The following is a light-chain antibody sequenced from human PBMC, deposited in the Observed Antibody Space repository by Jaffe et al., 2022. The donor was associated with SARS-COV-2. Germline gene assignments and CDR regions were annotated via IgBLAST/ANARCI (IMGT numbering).Light chain of an antibody. CDR1: QSVSSN. J-gene: IGKJ1*01. CDR2: GAS. Sequence: EIVMTQSPVTLSVSPGERATLSCRASQSVSSNLAWYQQKPGQAPRLLIYGASTRATGIPARFSGSGSGTEFTLTISSLQSEDFAVYYCQQCNTWPRTFGQGTKVEIK. V-gene: IGKV3-15*01. CDR3: QQCNTWPRT.